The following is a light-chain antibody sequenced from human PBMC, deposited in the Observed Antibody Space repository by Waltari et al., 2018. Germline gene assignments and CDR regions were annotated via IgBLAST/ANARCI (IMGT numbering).Light chain of an antibody. Sequence: QSVLTQPPSASGTPGQRVTISCSGSSSNIGGNAVNWYQHLPGTAPKLLIYNNSRRPSGVPDRFSGSTSGTSASLAISELQSGDEADYYWAAWDDSLNGFYVFGTGTKVTVL. CDR2: NNS. CDR1: SSNIGGNA. CDR3: AAWDDSLNGFYV. J-gene: IGLJ1*01. V-gene: IGLV1-44*01.